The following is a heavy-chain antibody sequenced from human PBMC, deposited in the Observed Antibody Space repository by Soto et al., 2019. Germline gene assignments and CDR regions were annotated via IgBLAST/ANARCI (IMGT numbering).Heavy chain of an antibody. CDR1: GFPFLSYT. J-gene: IGHJ4*02. V-gene: IGHV3-23*01. Sequence: GGPLRLSRAAPGFPFLSYTLSWGPQAPGKGLYWVSAISGSGGSTYSADSVKGRFTISRDNSKNTLYLQMNSLRAEDTAVYYCAKPLLTGTTPLDYWGQGTLVTVSS. CDR3: AKPLLTGTTPLDY. CDR2: ISGSGGST. D-gene: IGHD1-7*01.